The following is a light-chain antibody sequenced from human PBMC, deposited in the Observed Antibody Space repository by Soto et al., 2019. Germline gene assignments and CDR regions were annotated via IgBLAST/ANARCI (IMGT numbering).Light chain of an antibody. CDR2: RTS. CDR1: QSISSN. V-gene: IGKV3-20*01. J-gene: IGKJ1*01. CDR3: QKYSSSPRT. Sequence: EIVLTPSPATLSVSPGEIATLSCRASQSISSNLAWYQQKPGQAPRLLMFRTSSRATGIPARFSGSGSGTDFTLTISRLEPEDFAVYYCQKYSSSPRTCGQGTTGDIK.